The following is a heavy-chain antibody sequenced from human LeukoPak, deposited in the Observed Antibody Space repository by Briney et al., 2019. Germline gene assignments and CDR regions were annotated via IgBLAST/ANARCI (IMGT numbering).Heavy chain of an antibody. Sequence: SETLSLTCTVSGGSISSYYWSWIRQPPGKGLEWIGYIYYSGSTNYNPSLKSRVTISVDTSKNQFSLKLSSVTAAYAAVYYCARVVRGVTVIDYWGQGTLVTVSS. V-gene: IGHV4-59*01. CDR1: GGSISSYY. CDR3: ARVVRGVTVIDY. D-gene: IGHD3-10*01. J-gene: IGHJ4*02. CDR2: IYYSGST.